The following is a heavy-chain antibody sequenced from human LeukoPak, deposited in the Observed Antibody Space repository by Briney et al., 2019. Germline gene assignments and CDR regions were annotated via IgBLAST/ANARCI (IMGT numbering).Heavy chain of an antibody. Sequence: GGALRLSCAASGFTVSSYAMHWVRQAPGKGLEWVAVISYDGSNKYYADSVKGRFTISRDNSKNTLYLQMNSLRAEDTAVYYCARDRGGWYHDAFDIWGQGTMVTVSS. CDR1: GFTVSSYA. CDR3: ARDRGGWYHDAFDI. J-gene: IGHJ3*02. CDR2: ISYDGSNK. D-gene: IGHD6-19*01. V-gene: IGHV3-30-3*01.